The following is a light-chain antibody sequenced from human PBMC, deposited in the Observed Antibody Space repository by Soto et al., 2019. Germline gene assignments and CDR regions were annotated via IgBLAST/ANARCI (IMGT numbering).Light chain of an antibody. V-gene: IGKV3-20*01. CDR1: QSVSSGY. CDR3: QQYGSSPPFT. CDR2: ATS. Sequence: EIVLTQSPCALSLSPGERATLSCRASQSVSSGYLAWYQQTPGQAPRLLIFATSRRATGIPDRFSGSGSGTDFTLTISRLEPEDVAVYYCQQYGSSPPFTFGQGTRLEIK. J-gene: IGKJ5*01.